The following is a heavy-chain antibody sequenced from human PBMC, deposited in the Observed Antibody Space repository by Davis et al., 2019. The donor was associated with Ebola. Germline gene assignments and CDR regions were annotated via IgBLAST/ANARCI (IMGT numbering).Heavy chain of an antibody. Sequence: GESLKISCAASGSTIDNFWMSWVRQAPGKGLERVANIYRDGSEKYYVDSVKGRFTISRDNTKNSLYLQMNSRRAEDTAVYLCARGVAVGGFYFHYWAQGTLVTVSS. D-gene: IGHD6-19*01. J-gene: IGHJ4*02. V-gene: IGHV3-7*03. CDR2: IYRDGSEK. CDR3: ARGVAVGGFYFHY. CDR1: GSTIDNFW.